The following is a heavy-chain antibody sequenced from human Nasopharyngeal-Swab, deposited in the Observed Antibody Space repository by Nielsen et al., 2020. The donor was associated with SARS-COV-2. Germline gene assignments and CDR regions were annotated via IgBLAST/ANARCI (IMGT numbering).Heavy chain of an antibody. CDR3: ARASGSSWDFDY. V-gene: IGHV3-7*03. D-gene: IGHD6-13*01. CDR2: IKQDGSEK. Sequence: ETLSLTCAVYGGSFSGYYWSWVRQAPGKGLEWVANIKQDGSEKYYVDSVKGRFTISRDNAKNSLYLQMNSLRAEDTAVYYCARASGSSWDFDYWGQGTLVTVSS. CDR1: GGSFSGYY. J-gene: IGHJ4*02.